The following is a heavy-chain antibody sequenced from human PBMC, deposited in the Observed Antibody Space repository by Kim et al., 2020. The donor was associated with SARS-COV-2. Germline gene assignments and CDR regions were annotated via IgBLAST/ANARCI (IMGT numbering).Heavy chain of an antibody. D-gene: IGHD2-15*01. CDR2: YI. V-gene: IGHV3-21*01. CDR3: ARVGGLNWFDP. J-gene: IGHJ5*02. Sequence: YIYYADSVKGRFTVSRDNAKNSLFLQMSSLRAEDTAVYYCARVGGLNWFDPWGQGTLVTVSS.